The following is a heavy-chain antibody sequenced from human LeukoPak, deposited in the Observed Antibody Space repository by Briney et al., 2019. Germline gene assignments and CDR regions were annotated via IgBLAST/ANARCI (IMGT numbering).Heavy chain of an antibody. CDR2: INHSGST. J-gene: IGHJ4*02. Sequence: KASETLSLTCAVYGGSFSGYYWSWIRQPPGKGLEWIGEINHSGSTNYNPSLKSRVTISVDTSKNQFSLKLSSATAADTAVYYCARAPRAWGQGTLVTVSS. CDR1: GGSFSGYY. V-gene: IGHV4-34*01. CDR3: ARAPRA.